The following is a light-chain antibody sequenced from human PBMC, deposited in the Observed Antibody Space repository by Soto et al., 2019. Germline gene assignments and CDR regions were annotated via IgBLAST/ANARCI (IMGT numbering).Light chain of an antibody. CDR3: QQYYTSWWS. CDR2: WAS. CDR1: QSILYNSNNKNY. J-gene: IGKJ1*01. Sequence: DIVMTQSPDSLAVSLGERATINCKSSQSILYNSNNKNYVAWYQQKPGQPPKLLINWASTRESGVPDRFSGSGSGTDFTLTISSLQDEDVAVYYCQQYYTSWWSFGQGTKVEIK. V-gene: IGKV4-1*01.